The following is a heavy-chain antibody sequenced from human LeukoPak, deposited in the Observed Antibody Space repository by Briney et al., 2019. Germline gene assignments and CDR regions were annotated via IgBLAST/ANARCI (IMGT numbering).Heavy chain of an antibody. CDR2: INPNSGAT. V-gene: IGHV1-2*02. J-gene: IGHJ4*02. CDR3: ARDGLWFGELVIDY. Sequence: ASVKVSCKASGYTFTGYYMHWVRQAPGQGLEWMGWINPNSGATNYAQKFQGRVTMTRDTSISTAYMELRSLRSDDTAVYYCARDGLWFGELVIDYWGQGTLVTVSS. D-gene: IGHD3-10*01. CDR1: GYTFTGYY.